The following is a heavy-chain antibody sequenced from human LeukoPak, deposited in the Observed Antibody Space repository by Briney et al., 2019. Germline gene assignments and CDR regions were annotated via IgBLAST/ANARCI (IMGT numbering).Heavy chain of an antibody. Sequence: SETLSLTCIVSGGSFSSYYWSWLRQPPGKGLEWIGYIYYGGSNNYSPSLKSRVTISVDRSKNQFSLRLSSVTAADTAVYYCARQGDDSSGLGAFDIWGQGTMVTVSS. CDR1: GGSFSSYY. V-gene: IGHV4-59*08. CDR3: ARQGDDSSGLGAFDI. J-gene: IGHJ3*02. D-gene: IGHD3-22*01. CDR2: IYYGGSN.